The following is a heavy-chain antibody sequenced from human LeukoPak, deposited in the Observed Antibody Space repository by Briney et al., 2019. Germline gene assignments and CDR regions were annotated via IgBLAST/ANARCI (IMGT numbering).Heavy chain of an antibody. CDR2: ISGSGGST. CDR1: GSTFSTYW. CDR3: ARHPGGDYYYYMDG. Sequence: GGSLRLSCAASGSTFSTYWMSWVRQAPGKGLEWVSAISGSGGSTYYADSVKGRFTISRDNSKNTLYLQMNSLRAEDTALYYCARHPGGDYYYYMDGWGKGTTVTVS. V-gene: IGHV3-23*01. J-gene: IGHJ6*03. D-gene: IGHD3-10*01.